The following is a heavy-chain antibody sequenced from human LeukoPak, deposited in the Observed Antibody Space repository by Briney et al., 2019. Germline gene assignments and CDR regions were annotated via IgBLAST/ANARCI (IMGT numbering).Heavy chain of an antibody. CDR2: INPSGGST. V-gene: IGHV1-46*01. CDR3: ARIEVGAFPCDY. Sequence: ASVKVSCKASGYTFTSYYMHWVRQAPGQGLEWMGIINPSGGSTSYAQKFQGRVTMTRDTSTSTVYMELSSLRSDDTAVYYCARIEVGAFPCDYWGQGTLVTVSS. J-gene: IGHJ4*02. CDR1: GYTFTSYY. D-gene: IGHD1-26*01.